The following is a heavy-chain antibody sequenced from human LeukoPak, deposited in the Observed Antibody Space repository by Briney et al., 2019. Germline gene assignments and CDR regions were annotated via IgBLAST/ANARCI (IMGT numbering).Heavy chain of an antibody. CDR2: INPRDSGT. D-gene: IGHD5-18*01. Sequence: GASVKVSCKASGYTFTSYFMHWVRQAPGQGLEWMGIINPRDSGTSYAQKFQGRVTMTRDTSISTAYMELSRLRSDDTAVYYCAKDGRGDTTMAMSPPRERYYYGMDVWGQGTTVTVSS. CDR1: GYTFTSYF. CDR3: AKDGRGDTTMAMSPPRERYYYGMDV. V-gene: IGHV1-46*01. J-gene: IGHJ6*02.